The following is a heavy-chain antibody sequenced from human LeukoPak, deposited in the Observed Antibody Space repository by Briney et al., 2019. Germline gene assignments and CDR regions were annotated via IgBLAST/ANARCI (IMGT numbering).Heavy chain of an antibody. V-gene: IGHV3-23*01. CDR3: AKVIDGFTYFFDF. D-gene: IGHD5-24*01. CDR2: ISGSGSST. J-gene: IGHJ4*02. CDR1: GFTFSSYA. Sequence: GGSLRLSCAASGFTFSSYAMSWVRLAPGKGLEWVSGISGSGSSTYYADSVKGRFTISRDNSKNTLFLQMNSLRGEDTAVYYCAKVIDGFTYFFDFWGQGTLVTVSS.